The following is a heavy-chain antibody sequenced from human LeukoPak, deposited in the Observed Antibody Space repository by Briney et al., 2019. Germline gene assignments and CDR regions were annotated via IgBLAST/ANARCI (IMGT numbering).Heavy chain of an antibody. CDR3: VTTWGAHYWYFDL. D-gene: IGHD1-26*01. V-gene: IGHV3-21*01. CDR2: ITSSNNYI. J-gene: IGHJ2*01. CDR1: GFTFSSYG. Sequence: GGSLRLSCAASGFTFSSYGMHWVRQAPGKGLEWVSSITSSNNYIYCADSMKGRFTISRDNAKNSLYLQMNSLRAEDTAVYYCVTTWGAHYWYFDLWGRGALVTVSS.